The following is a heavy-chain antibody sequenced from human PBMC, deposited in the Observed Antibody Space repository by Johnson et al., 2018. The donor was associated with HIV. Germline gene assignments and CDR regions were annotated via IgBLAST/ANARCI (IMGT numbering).Heavy chain of an antibody. CDR1: GFTFNDYY. V-gene: IGHV3-15*01. D-gene: IGHD6-13*01. CDR3: TTYSIIHAFDI. Sequence: VQLVESGGGLVKPGGSLRLSCAASGFTFNDYYMSRIRQAPGKGLEWVGRIKSKTDGGTTDYAAPVKGRFTISRDDSKNTLYLQMNSLKTDDTAVYYCTTYSIIHAFDIWGQGTMVTVSS. CDR2: IKSKTDGGTT. J-gene: IGHJ3*02.